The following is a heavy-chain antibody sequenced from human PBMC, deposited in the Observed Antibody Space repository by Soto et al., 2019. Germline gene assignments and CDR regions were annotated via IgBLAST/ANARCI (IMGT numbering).Heavy chain of an antibody. CDR2: IKQDGSEK. D-gene: IGHD6-13*01. V-gene: IGHV3-7*01. Sequence: GGTLRLSCSASGFTFSSYWMSWVRQAPGKGLERVANIKQDGSEKYYVDSVKGRFTISRDNAKNSPYLQMNSLRAEDTAVYYCARFGGIAAAGSYPEYFQHWGQGTLVTVSS. CDR3: ARFGGIAAAGSYPEYFQH. CDR1: GFTFSSYW. J-gene: IGHJ1*01.